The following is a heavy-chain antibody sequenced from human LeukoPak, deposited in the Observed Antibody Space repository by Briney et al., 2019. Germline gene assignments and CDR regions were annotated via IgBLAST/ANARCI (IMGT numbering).Heavy chain of an antibody. J-gene: IGHJ4*02. CDR2: IYPSDSDT. Sequence: GESLKISCKASGYSFTGFWIAWARQMPGKGLEWMGIIYPSDSDTRYSPSFQGQVTISADKSISTAYLQWSSLKASDSAVCYCARHLNYYGSGRYFDYWGQGTLVTVSS. V-gene: IGHV5-51*01. D-gene: IGHD3-10*01. CDR1: GYSFTGFW. CDR3: ARHLNYYGSGRYFDY.